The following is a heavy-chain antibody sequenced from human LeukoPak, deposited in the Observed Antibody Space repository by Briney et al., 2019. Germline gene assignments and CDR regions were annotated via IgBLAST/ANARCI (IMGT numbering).Heavy chain of an antibody. CDR1: GFTFSSYG. D-gene: IGHD4-17*01. Sequence: GGSLRLSCAASGFTFSSYGMHWVRQAPGQGLEWVAVISYDGSNKYYADSVKGRFTISRDNSKNTLYLQMNSLRAEDTAVYYCAKDYGDYPFDYWGQGTLVTVSS. V-gene: IGHV3-30*18. J-gene: IGHJ4*02. CDR3: AKDYGDYPFDY. CDR2: ISYDGSNK.